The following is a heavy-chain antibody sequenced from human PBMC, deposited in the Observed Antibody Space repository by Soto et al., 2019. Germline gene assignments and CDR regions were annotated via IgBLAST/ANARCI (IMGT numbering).Heavy chain of an antibody. CDR3: AREPATAKPEGVDF. J-gene: IGHJ4*02. V-gene: IGHV1-2*02. CDR2: INPNSGGT. D-gene: IGHD1-1*01. CDR1: GYTFSDYY. Sequence: ASLKVSCKASGYTFSDYYIHWVRQAPGQGLEWMGWINPNSGGTKYAPKFQGGVTMTRDTSITTAYMELSRLRSGDTAVYYCAREPATAKPEGVDFWGQGTLVTVSS.